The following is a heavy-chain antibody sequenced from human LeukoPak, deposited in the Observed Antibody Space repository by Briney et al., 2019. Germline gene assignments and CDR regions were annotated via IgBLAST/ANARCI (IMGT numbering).Heavy chain of an antibody. D-gene: IGHD6-25*01. V-gene: IGHV4-59*01. CDR2: IYYSGST. CDR3: ARAGGVKTAALDLDY. Sequence: PSETLSLTCTVSGGSISSYYWSWIRQPPGKGLEWIGYIYYSGSTNYNPSLKSRVTISVDRSKNQFSLKLTSVTTADTAVYYCARAGGVKTAALDLDYWGQGTLVTVSS. J-gene: IGHJ4*02. CDR1: GGSISSYY.